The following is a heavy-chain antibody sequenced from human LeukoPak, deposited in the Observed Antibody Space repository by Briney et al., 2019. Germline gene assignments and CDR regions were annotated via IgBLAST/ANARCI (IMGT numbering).Heavy chain of an antibody. CDR1: GYSISSGYY. V-gene: IGHV4-38-2*02. CDR2: IYHSGST. J-gene: IGHJ4*02. Sequence: SGTLSLTCTVSGYSISSGYYWGWIRQPPGKGLEWIGSIYHSGSTYYNPSLKSRVTISVDTSKNQFSLKLSSVTAADTAVYYCARAIESYYYDSSGYYSGYYFDYWGQGTLVTVSS. D-gene: IGHD3-22*01. CDR3: ARAIESYYYDSSGYYSGYYFDY.